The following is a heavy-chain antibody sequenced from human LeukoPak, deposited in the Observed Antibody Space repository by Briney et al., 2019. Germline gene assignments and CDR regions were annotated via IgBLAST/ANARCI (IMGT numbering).Heavy chain of an antibody. J-gene: IGHJ4*02. D-gene: IGHD1-26*01. V-gene: IGHV1-2*02. CDR2: INPNSGGT. CDR3: AREENIVGATLGDY. Sequence: ASVKVSCKASGYTFTGYYMHWVRQAPGQGLEWMGWINPNSGGTNYAQKFQGRVTMTRDTSISTAYMELNRLRSDDTAVYYCAREENIVGATLGDYWGQGTLVTVSS. CDR1: GYTFTGYY.